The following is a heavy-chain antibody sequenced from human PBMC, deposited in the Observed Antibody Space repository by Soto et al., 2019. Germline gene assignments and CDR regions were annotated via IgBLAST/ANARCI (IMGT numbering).Heavy chain of an antibody. Sequence: EVQLVESGGGLVQPGRSLRLSCAASGFTFDDYAMHWVRQVPGKGLEWVSGINWNSGSIAYADSVKGRFAISRDNAKNSLHLQMNSRRAEDTAFYYCVKDESINWYSGHFRHWGQGTLVTVSS. CDR2: INWNSGSI. CDR3: VKDESINWYSGHFRH. J-gene: IGHJ1*01. D-gene: IGHD6-13*01. CDR1: GFTFDDYA. V-gene: IGHV3-9*01.